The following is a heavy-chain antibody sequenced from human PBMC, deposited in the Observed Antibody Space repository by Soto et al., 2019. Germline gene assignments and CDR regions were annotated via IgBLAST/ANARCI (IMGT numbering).Heavy chain of an antibody. CDR3: ARDGLTMVRGVIHNYYMDV. J-gene: IGHJ6*03. V-gene: IGHV3-53*04. Sequence: EVQLVESGGGLVQPGGSLRLSCAASGFTVSSNYMSWVRQAPGKGLEWVSVIYSGGSTYYADSVKGRFTISRHNSKNTLYLQMNSLRAEDTAVYYCARDGLTMVRGVIHNYYMDVWGKGTTVTVSS. CDR2: IYSGGST. D-gene: IGHD3-10*01. CDR1: GFTVSSNY.